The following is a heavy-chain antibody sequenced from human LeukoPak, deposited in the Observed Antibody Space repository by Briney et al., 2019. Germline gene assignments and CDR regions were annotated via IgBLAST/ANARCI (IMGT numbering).Heavy chain of an antibody. D-gene: IGHD3-10*01. CDR3: ATGIVAIKSRFFDY. Sequence: PSETLSLTCAVSGDSIRSSSYYWGWIRQPPGKGREGFGSIYYRGSTYYNPCLKSRATISVDTSKSQFSLELASVTVADTAVYFCATGIVAIKSRFFDYWGQGSPITVSS. CDR1: GDSIRSSSYY. V-gene: IGHV4-39*01. CDR2: IYYRGST. J-gene: IGHJ4*02.